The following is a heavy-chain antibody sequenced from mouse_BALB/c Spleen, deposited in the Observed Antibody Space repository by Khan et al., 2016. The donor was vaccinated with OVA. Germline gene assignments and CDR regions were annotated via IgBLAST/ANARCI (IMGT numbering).Heavy chain of an antibody. D-gene: IGHD2-1*01. CDR3: ARLLDNLDY. V-gene: IGHV1S81*02. CDR2: INPSNGRT. Sequence: QVQLKESGAELVNPGASVNLSCKASGYTLTSYWMHWVQQRPGQGLEWIGEINPSNGRTYYTEKFKSKATLTVDKSSSTAYMQLSSPTSEDSAVYYCARLLDNLDYWGQGTTLTVSS. CDR1: GYTLTSYW. J-gene: IGHJ2*01.